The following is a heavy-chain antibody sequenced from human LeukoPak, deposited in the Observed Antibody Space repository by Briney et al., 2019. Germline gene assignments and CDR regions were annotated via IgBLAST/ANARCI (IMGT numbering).Heavy chain of an antibody. V-gene: IGHV3-48*03. J-gene: IGHJ3*02. Sequence: HPGGSLRLSCAASGFTFSSYEMNWVRQAPGKGLEWVSYISSSGSTIYYADSVKGRFTISRDNSKNTLYLQMNSLRAEDTAVYYCAKSRRVLEGNAFDIWGQGTMVTVSS. CDR1: GFTFSSYE. CDR2: ISSSGSTI. D-gene: IGHD2-8*02. CDR3: AKSRRVLEGNAFDI.